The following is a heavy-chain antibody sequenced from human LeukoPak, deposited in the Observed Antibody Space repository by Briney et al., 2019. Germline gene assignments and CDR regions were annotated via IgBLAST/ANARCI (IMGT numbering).Heavy chain of an antibody. J-gene: IGHJ6*03. D-gene: IGHD3-3*01. CDR3: ARRNYDFWSGYYTPGYYYYYMDV. CDR1: GGSVSNSDYY. CDR2: IYYTATT. Sequence: SETLSLTCTVSGGSVSNSDYYWGWIRQSPGKGLEWIGNIYYTATTYYNPSLQSRVTISVDTSKNQFSLKLSSVTAANTAVYYCARRNYDFWSGYYTPGYYYYYMDVWGKGTTVTVSS. V-gene: IGHV4-39*01.